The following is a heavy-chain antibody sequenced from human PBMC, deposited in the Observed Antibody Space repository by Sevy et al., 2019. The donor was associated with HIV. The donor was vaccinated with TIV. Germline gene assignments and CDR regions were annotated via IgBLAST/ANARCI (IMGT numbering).Heavy chain of an antibody. J-gene: IGHJ4*02. CDR1: GYTLTEFA. Sequence: ASVKVSCRVSGYTLTEFAMHWVRQAPGKGLEWMGTFDPEDDETMYAQKFQGRVTLTEDTSTDTAYMELSSLRSEDTAVYYCATTKDYYERSAYPVDYWGQGTLFTVSS. CDR3: ATTKDYYERSAYPVDY. V-gene: IGHV1-24*01. D-gene: IGHD3-22*01. CDR2: FDPEDDET.